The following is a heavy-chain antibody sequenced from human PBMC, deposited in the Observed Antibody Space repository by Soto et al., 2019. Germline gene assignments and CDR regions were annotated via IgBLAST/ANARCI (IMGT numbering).Heavy chain of an antibody. Sequence: GESLRLSCAASGGTLSNYVMNWVRQAPGKGLEWISCIGSSSVTIFHPHSLKARFTISRYSANNSLYLHMNSLRAEHSAMYYFARVPSRGWPYFFDYLGLGTLVTVSS. D-gene: IGHD6-19*01. CDR2: IGSSSVTI. V-gene: IGHV3-48*01. CDR1: GGTLSNYV. J-gene: IGHJ4*02. CDR3: ARVPSRGWPYFFDY.